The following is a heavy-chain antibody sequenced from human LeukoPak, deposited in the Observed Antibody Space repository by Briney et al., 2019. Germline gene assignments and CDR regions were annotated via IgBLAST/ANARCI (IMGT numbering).Heavy chain of an antibody. V-gene: IGHV1-18*01. CDR1: GYTFRRYN. D-gene: IGHD3-3*01. Sequence: ASVKVSCKASGYTFRRYNISWVRQAPGQGLEWMGWISADNGNTNYAQKLQGRVTMTTDTSTSTAYMELRSLRSDDTAVHYCARDWSGYSVNYYYFVMDVWGQGTTVTVSS. CDR2: ISADNGNT. J-gene: IGHJ6*02. CDR3: ARDWSGYSVNYYYFVMDV.